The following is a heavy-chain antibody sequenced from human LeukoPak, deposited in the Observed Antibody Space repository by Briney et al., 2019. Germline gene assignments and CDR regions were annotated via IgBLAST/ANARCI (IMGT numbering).Heavy chain of an antibody. D-gene: IGHD2-2*01. CDR3: ASMPYAPYCISTSCYDWYFDL. J-gene: IGHJ2*01. Sequence: SETLSLTCTVSGGSISSYYWSWIRQPPGKGLEWIGYIYYSGSTNYNPSLKSRVTISVDTSKNQFSLRLSSVTAADTAVYYCASMPYAPYCISTSCYDWYFDLWGRGTLVTVTS. V-gene: IGHV4-59*01. CDR2: IYYSGST. CDR1: GGSISSYY.